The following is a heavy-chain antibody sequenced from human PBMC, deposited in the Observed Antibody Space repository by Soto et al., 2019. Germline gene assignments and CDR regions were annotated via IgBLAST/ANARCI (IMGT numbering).Heavy chain of an antibody. CDR1: GGSISSGDYY. J-gene: IGHJ4*02. CDR3: ARHVLLWFGESPYYFDY. CDR2: IYYSGST. Sequence: PSETLSLTCTVSGGSISSGDYYWSWIRQPPGKGLEWIGYIYYSGSTYYNPSLKSRVTISVDTSKNQFSLKLSSVTAADTAMYYCARHVLLWFGESPYYFDYWGQGTLVTVSS. D-gene: IGHD3-10*01. V-gene: IGHV4-30-4*01.